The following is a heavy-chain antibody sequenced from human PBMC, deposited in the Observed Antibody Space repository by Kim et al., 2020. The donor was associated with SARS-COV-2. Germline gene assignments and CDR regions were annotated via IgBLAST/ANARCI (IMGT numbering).Heavy chain of an antibody. Sequence: GGSLRLSCTASGFTFGDYAMSWFRQAPGKGLEWVGFIRSKAYGGTTEYAASVKGRFTISRDDSKSIAYLQMNSLKTEDTAVYYCTRAIAPRIPNAFDIWGQGTMVTVSS. CDR3: TRAIAPRIPNAFDI. CDR2: IRSKAYGGTT. V-gene: IGHV3-49*03. J-gene: IGHJ3*02. CDR1: GFTFGDYA. D-gene: IGHD2-15*01.